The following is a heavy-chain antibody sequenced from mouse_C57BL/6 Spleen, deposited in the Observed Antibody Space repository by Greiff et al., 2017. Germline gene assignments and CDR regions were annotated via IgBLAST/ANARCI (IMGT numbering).Heavy chain of an antibody. CDR2: INPGSGGT. Sequence: QVQLQQSGAELVRPGTSVKVSCKASGYAFTNYLIEWVKQRPGQGLEWIGVINPGSGGTNYNEKFKGKATLTADKSSSTAYMQLSSLTSEDSAVYFCARWGNFADYWGQGTSVTVSS. J-gene: IGHJ4*01. V-gene: IGHV1-54*01. CDR1: GYAFTNYL. CDR3: ARWGNFADY.